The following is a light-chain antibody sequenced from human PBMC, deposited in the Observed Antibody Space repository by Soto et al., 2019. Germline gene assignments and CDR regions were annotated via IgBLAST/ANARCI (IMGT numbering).Light chain of an antibody. CDR2: AAS. Sequence: ELVLTQSPGTLSLSPGERVTLSCRASQSVSSSYLAWYQPKPGQAPRLLIYAASSRATGIPERFSGTGSGTDFTLTSSRLEPEDFAVYYCQQYGSSRTFGQGTKVEIK. V-gene: IGKV3-20*01. CDR3: QQYGSSRT. CDR1: QSVSSSY. J-gene: IGKJ1*01.